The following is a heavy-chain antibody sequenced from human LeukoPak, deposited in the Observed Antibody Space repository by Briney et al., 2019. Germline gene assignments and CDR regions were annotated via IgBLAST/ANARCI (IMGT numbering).Heavy chain of an antibody. CDR3: ARYGTTFDY. CDR1: VCTFINYG. J-gene: IGHJ4*02. V-gene: IGHV3-48*01. CDR2: ISGSGSII. Sequence: PGGSLRLSCAASVCTFINYGMNWVRQAPGKGLEWVSYISGSGSIIYYADSVKGRFTISRDDAKNSLYLQMNSLRAEDTAVYFCARYGTTFDYWGQGTLVTVSS. D-gene: IGHD1-1*01.